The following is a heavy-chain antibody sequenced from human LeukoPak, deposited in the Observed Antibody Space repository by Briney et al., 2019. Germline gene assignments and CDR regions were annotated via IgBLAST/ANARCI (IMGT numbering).Heavy chain of an antibody. Sequence: ASVKVSCKASGGTFSSYAISWVRQAPGQGLEWMGRIIPILGIANYAQKFQGRVTITADKSTSTAYMELSSLRSEDTAVYYCATPYGGYEGCFDYWGQGTLVTVSS. J-gene: IGHJ4*02. D-gene: IGHD5-12*01. CDR3: ATPYGGYEGCFDY. V-gene: IGHV1-69*04. CDR2: IIPILGIA. CDR1: GGTFSSYA.